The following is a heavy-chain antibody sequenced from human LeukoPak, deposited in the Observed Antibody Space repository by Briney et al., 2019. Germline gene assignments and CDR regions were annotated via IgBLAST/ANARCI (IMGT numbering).Heavy chain of an antibody. D-gene: IGHD3-22*01. CDR3: ARVGGHYYDSSLFDY. Sequence: GASVKVSCKASGGTFSSYAISWVRQAPGQGLEWMGRIIPIFGIANYAQKFQGRVTITADKSTCTAYMELSSLRSEDTAVYYCARVGGHYYDSSLFDYWGQGTLVTVSS. V-gene: IGHV1-69*04. CDR2: IIPIFGIA. CDR1: GGTFSSYA. J-gene: IGHJ4*02.